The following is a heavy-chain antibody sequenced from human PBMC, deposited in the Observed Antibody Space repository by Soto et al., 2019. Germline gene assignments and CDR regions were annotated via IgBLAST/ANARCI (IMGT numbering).Heavy chain of an antibody. J-gene: IGHJ6*03. V-gene: IGHV3-23*01. Sequence: GGSLRLSCAASGFTFSSYAMSWVRQAPGKGLEWVSAISGSGGSTYYADSVKGRFTISRDNSKNTLYLQMNSLRAEDTAVYYCAKGMIGYYYYYMDVWGKGTTVTVS. CDR2: ISGSGGST. D-gene: IGHD2-21*01. CDR3: AKGMIGYYYYYMDV. CDR1: GFTFSSYA.